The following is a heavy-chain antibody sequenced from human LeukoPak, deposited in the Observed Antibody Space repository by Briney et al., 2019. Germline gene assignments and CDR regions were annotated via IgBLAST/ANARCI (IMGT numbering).Heavy chain of an antibody. J-gene: IGHJ6*02. CDR1: GFTISSYG. CDR3: ARVLLPLYGMDV. D-gene: IGHD3-22*01. CDR2: IWYDGSNK. V-gene: IGHV3-33*01. Sequence: GGSLRLSCAASGFTISSYGMHWVRQAPGKGLAWVAVIWYDGSNKYYADSVKGRFTISRDNSKNTLYLQMNSLRAEDTAVYYCARVLLPLYGMDVWGQGTTVTVSS.